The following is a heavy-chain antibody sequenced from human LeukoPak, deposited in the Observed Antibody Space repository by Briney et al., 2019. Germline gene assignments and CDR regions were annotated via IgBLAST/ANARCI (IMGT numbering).Heavy chain of an antibody. CDR2: IYYSGST. D-gene: IGHD6-19*01. CDR3: ARPYSSGARVDY. V-gene: IGHV4-39*01. Sequence: SETLSLTCTVSGGSISSSSYYWGWIRQPPGKGLEWIGSIYYSGSTYYNPSLKSRVTISVDASKNQFSLKLSSVTAADTAVYYCARPYSSGARVDYWGQGTLVTVSS. J-gene: IGHJ4*02. CDR1: GGSISSSSYY.